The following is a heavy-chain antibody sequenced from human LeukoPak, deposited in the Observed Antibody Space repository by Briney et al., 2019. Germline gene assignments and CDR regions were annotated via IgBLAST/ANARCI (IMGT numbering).Heavy chain of an antibody. CDR1: GGTFSSYA. V-gene: IGHV1-69*06. CDR2: VIPIFGTA. J-gene: IGHJ5*02. D-gene: IGHD5-18*01. CDR3: ARFVTDTALWFDP. Sequence: SVKVSCKASGGTFSSYAISWVRQAPGQGLEWMGGVIPIFGTANYAQKFQGRVTITADKSTSTAYMELSSLRSEDTAVYYCARFVTDTALWFDPWGQGTLVTVSS.